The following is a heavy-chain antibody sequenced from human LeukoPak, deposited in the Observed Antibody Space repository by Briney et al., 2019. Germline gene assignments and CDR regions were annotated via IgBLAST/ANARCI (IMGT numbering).Heavy chain of an antibody. V-gene: IGHV4-38-2*02. Sequence: PSETLSLTCIVSGYSISSGYYWGWIRQPPGKGLEWIGIIYHVPSTNYNPSLKSRVTISVDTSKNQFSLRLRSVTAADTAVYYCARGKSRGSHIDYWGQGTLVTVSS. J-gene: IGHJ4*02. CDR1: GYSISSGYY. CDR3: ARGKSRGSHIDY. CDR2: IYHVPST. D-gene: IGHD1-26*01.